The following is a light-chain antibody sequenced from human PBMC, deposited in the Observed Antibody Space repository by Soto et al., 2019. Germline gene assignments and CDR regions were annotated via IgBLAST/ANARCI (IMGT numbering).Light chain of an antibody. CDR1: QTVSSY. CDR2: DAS. Sequence: EIVLTQSPTTLSLSPGERATLSCRASQTVSSYLAWYQQKPGQAPRLLIYDASNRATGIPARFSGSGSGTDFTLTISSLEPEDFAVYYCQQRNFSPITFGQGTRLEMK. J-gene: IGKJ5*01. V-gene: IGKV3-11*01. CDR3: QQRNFSPIT.